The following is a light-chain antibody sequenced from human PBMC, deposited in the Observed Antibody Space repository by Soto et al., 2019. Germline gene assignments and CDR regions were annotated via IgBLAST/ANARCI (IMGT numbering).Light chain of an antibody. Sequence: EVVLTQSPVTLSLSPGERATLSCRASQSFRGLLAWYQQQPGQAPRLLIYDAYNRATGIPPRFSGSGSGTDFTLTISSLEPEDSAVYYCQQRHMWPITFGQGTRLESK. V-gene: IGKV3-11*01. CDR3: QQRHMWPIT. CDR2: DAY. CDR1: QSFRGL. J-gene: IGKJ5*01.